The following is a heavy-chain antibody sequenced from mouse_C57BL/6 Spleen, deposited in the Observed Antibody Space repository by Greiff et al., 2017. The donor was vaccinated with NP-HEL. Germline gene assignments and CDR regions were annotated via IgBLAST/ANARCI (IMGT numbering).Heavy chain of an antibody. CDR1: GYTFTSYW. CDR2: IDPNSGGT. Sequence: QVQLQQPGAELVKPGASVKLSCKASGYTFTSYWMHWVKQRPGRCLEWIGRIDPNSGGTKYNEKFKSKATLTVDKPSSTAYMQLSSLTSEDSAVYYCARSDYGSVYAMDYWGQGTSVTVSS. CDR3: ARSDYGSVYAMDY. D-gene: IGHD1-1*01. J-gene: IGHJ4*01. V-gene: IGHV1-72*01.